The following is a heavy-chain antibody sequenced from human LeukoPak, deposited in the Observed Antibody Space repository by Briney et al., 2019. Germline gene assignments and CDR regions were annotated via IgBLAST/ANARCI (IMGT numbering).Heavy chain of an antibody. Sequence: GGSLRLPCSASGFTFSNYYMYWVRQAPGKGLVWVSRINKDGGTTYYADSVKGRFTVSRDNARNTLYLQMNSLRAEDTAVYFCARADHYYDSSGQEVDAFDIWGQGTMVTVSS. CDR2: INKDGGTT. CDR1: GFTFSNYY. D-gene: IGHD3-22*01. J-gene: IGHJ3*02. V-gene: IGHV3-74*01. CDR3: ARADHYYDSSGQEVDAFDI.